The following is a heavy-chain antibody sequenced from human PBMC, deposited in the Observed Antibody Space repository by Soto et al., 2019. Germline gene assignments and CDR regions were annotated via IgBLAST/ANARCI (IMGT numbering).Heavy chain of an antibody. V-gene: IGHV1-46*01. CDR3: ARGREYSFGYNWFDP. D-gene: IGHD4-4*01. Sequence: QVQLVQSGAAVRKPGASVNLSCQTSGYPFTSYHMHWVRQAPGQGLEWMGVINPSEGRTRYSQKFQDRVTMTRDTSTSTVCMDLTSLRSEDTATYFCARGREYSFGYNWFDPWGQGTLVTVSS. CDR1: GYPFTSYH. CDR2: INPSEGRT. J-gene: IGHJ5*02.